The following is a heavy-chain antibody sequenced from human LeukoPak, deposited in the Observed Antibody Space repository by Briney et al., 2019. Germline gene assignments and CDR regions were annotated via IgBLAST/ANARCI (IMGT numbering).Heavy chain of an antibody. CDR1: AGSISTCY. CDR2: IYYSGST. V-gene: IGHV4-59*01. Sequence: PSETLSLTCTVSAGSISTCYWSWLRQPPGKGLEWIGYIYYSGSTSYNPSLKSRVTISVDTSKHQFSLDLTSVTAADTAVYYSARRRGPYLSNDYWGPGTLGTVSS. J-gene: IGHJ4*02. CDR3: ARRRGPYLSNDY. D-gene: IGHD3-10*01.